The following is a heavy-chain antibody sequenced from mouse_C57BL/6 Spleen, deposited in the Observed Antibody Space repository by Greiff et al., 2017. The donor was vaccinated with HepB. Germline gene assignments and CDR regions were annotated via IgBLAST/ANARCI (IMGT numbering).Heavy chain of an antibody. Sequence: VQVVESGPGLVAPSQSLSITCTVSGFSLTSYAISWVRQPPGKGLEWLGVIWTGRGTNYNSALKSRLSISKDKSKSQVFLKMNSLQTDDTARYYCARKDDGYHHHFDYWGQGTTLTVSS. V-gene: IGHV2-9-1*01. D-gene: IGHD2-3*01. CDR3: ARKDDGYHHHFDY. CDR2: IWTGRGT. J-gene: IGHJ2*01. CDR1: GFSLTSYA.